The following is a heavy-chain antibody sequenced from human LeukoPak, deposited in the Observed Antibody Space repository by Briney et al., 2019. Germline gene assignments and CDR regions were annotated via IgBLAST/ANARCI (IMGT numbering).Heavy chain of an antibody. D-gene: IGHD5-18*01. CDR2: IIPIFGTA. Sequence: SVKVSCKASGGTFSSYAISWVRQAPGQGLEWMGGIIPIFGTANYAQKFQGRVTITADESTSTAYMELSSLRSDDTAVYYCAREVSYGVDYWGQGTLVTVSS. CDR1: GGTFSSYA. CDR3: AREVSYGVDY. J-gene: IGHJ4*02. V-gene: IGHV1-69*13.